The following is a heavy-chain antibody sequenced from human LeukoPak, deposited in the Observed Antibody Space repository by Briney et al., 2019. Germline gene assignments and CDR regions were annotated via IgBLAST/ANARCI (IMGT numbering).Heavy chain of an antibody. V-gene: IGHV3-23*01. CDR3: ARDPFEL. J-gene: IGHJ4*02. Sequence: GGSLRLSCVASGFSFTNYAMSWVRQAPARGPEWVSSIRGGGETFYADSVKGRFTISGDNARNSLYLQMNSLRAEDTAVYYCARDPFELWGQGTLVTVSS. CDR2: IRGGGET. D-gene: IGHD1-26*01. CDR1: GFSFTNYA.